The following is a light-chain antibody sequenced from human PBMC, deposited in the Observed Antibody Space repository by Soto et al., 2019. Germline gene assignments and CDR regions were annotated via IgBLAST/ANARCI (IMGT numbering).Light chain of an antibody. J-gene: IGKJ4*01. CDR3: QQSNIFPLT. CDR2: AAS. V-gene: IGKV1-12*01. CDR1: QDISTY. Sequence: DIPMPQSPSSVSASVGDRVTITCRASQDISTYLAWYQQKPGKAPRLLIFAASSLQSGVPFRFRGSGSGTDFTLTISSLQPEDFAIYYCQQSNIFPLTFGGGTRVEIK.